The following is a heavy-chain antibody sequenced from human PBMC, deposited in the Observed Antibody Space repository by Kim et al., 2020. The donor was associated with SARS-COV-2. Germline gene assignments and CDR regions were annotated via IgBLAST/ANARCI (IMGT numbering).Heavy chain of an antibody. Sequence: SETLSLTCAVYGGSFSGYYWSWIRQHPGKGLEWIGEINHSGSTNYNPSLKSRVTISVDTSKNQFSLKLSSVTAADTAVYYCARGGSIAAAEEWWVTVWGQRTLVTVSS. CDR3: ARGGSIAAAEEWWVTV. D-gene: IGHD6-13*01. CDR2: INHSGST. J-gene: IGHJ4*02. CDR1: GGSFSGYY. V-gene: IGHV4-34*01.